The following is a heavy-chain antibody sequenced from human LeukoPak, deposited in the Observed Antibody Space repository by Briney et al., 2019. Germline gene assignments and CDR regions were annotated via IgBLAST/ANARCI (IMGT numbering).Heavy chain of an antibody. Sequence: GGSLRLSCAASGFTFDDYAMHWVRQAPGKGLEWVSAISGSGGSTYYADSVKGRFTISRDNSKNTLYLQMNSLRAEDTAVYYCAKQQVAGTYYGMDVWGQGTTVTVSS. J-gene: IGHJ6*02. CDR2: ISGSGGST. CDR1: GFTFDDYA. D-gene: IGHD6-19*01. V-gene: IGHV3-23*01. CDR3: AKQQVAGTYYGMDV.